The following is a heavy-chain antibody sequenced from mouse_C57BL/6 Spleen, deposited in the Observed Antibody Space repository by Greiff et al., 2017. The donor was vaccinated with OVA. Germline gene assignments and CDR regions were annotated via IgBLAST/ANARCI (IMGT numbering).Heavy chain of an antibody. CDR3: ARERGYDGLWFAY. CDR1: GYTFTSYW. J-gene: IGHJ3*01. V-gene: IGHV1-55*01. D-gene: IGHD2-3*01. Sequence: VQLQQPGAELVKPGASVKMSCKASGYTFTSYWITWVKQRPGQGLEWIGDIYPGSGSTNYNEKFKSKATLTVDTSSSTAYMQLSSLTSEDSAVYYCARERGYDGLWFAYWGQGTLVTVSA. CDR2: IYPGSGST.